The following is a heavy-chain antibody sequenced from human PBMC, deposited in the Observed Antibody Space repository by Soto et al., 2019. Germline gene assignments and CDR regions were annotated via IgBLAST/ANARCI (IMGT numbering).Heavy chain of an antibody. J-gene: IGHJ5*02. CDR1: GGNFSNYG. CDR3: ARASGRSWYNWFDP. Sequence: QVQLVLSGAEVKKPGSSVTVSCKASGGNFSNYGISWVRQAPGQGREYMGGIVPLFGTTNYAHKFRGRVTITVDDSTSTVYMEVISLKSEDAAGYFCARASGRSWYNWFDPWGQGTLVTVST. V-gene: IGHV1-69*01. CDR2: IVPLFGTT. D-gene: IGHD6-13*01.